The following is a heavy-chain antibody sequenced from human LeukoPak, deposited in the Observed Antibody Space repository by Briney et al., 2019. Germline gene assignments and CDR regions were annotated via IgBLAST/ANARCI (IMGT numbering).Heavy chain of an antibody. CDR2: INPSSGGT. Sequence: ASVKVSCKASGYTFTGYYMHWVRQAPGQGLEWMGWINPSSGGTNYAQKFQGRVTMTRDTSISTAYMELSRLRSDDTAVYYCARETDIVVVVAASPGLVYWGQGTLVTVSS. D-gene: IGHD2-15*01. CDR1: GYTFTGYY. V-gene: IGHV1-2*02. J-gene: IGHJ4*02. CDR3: ARETDIVVVVAASPGLVY.